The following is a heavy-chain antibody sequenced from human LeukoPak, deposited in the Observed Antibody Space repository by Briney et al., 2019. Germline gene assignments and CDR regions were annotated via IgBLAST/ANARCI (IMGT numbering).Heavy chain of an antibody. J-gene: IGHJ5*02. CDR1: GGSFSGHY. V-gene: IGHV4-34*01. CDR3: ARRGSGSYFWFDP. CDR2: INHSGST. D-gene: IGHD3-10*01. Sequence: PSETLSLTCAVYGGSFSGHYWSWIRQPPGKGLEWIGEINHSGSTNYNPSLKSRVTISVDTSKNQFSLKLSSVTAADTAVYYCARRGSGSYFWFDPWGQGTLVTVSS.